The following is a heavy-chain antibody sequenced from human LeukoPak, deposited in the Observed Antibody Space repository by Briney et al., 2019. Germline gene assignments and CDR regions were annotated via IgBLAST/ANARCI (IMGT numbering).Heavy chain of an antibody. CDR2: IKQDGSEK. J-gene: IGHJ4*02. Sequence: QAGGSLRLSCAASGFTFSSYSMNWVRQAPGKGLEWVANIKQDGSEKYYVDSVKGRFTISRDNAKNSLYLQMNSLRAEDTAVYYCAREHDYGDNALGYWGQGTLVTVSS. D-gene: IGHD4-23*01. CDR1: GFTFSSYS. V-gene: IGHV3-7*01. CDR3: AREHDYGDNALGY.